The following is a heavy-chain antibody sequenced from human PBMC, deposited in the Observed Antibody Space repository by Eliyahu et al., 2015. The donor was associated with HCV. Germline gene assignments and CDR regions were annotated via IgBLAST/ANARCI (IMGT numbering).Heavy chain of an antibody. D-gene: IGHD6-19*01. J-gene: IGHJ5*02. CDR2: IHYSGST. V-gene: IGHV4-59*01. Sequence: QVQLQESGPGLVKPSETLSLIXSVSGGSITTYYWSWXRQPPGKGLEWIGYIHYSGSTNYNPSLKSRVTLSIDTSKNQFSLKVNSVTAADTAVYYCSSGGGGIAVAGTGGWFDPWGQGTLVTVSS. CDR3: SSGGGGIAVAGTGGWFDP. CDR1: GGSITTYY.